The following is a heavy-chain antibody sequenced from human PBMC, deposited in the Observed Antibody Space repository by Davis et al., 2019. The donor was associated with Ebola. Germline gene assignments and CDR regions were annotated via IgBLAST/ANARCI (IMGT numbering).Heavy chain of an antibody. CDR3: ATWWATMIVVVGDGAFDI. J-gene: IGHJ3*02. CDR2: INPNTGGT. V-gene: IGHV1-2*04. Sequence: ASVKVSCKASGYTFTGFYIHWARQAPGQGLEWLGWINPNTGGTNLAQKFQGWVTLTRDTSISTAYMELQRLRSDDTAVYYCATWWATMIVVVGDGAFDIWGQGTMVTVSS. D-gene: IGHD3-22*01. CDR1: GYTFTGFY.